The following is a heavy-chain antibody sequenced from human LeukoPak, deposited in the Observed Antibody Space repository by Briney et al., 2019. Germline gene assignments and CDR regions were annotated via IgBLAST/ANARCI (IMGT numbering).Heavy chain of an antibody. CDR3: ARDQRSGIAALESWFDP. V-gene: IGHV1-18*01. J-gene: IGHJ5*02. CDR1: GYTFTNYG. CDR2: ISAYNGHT. Sequence: ASVKVSCKTSGYTFTNYGINWVRQAPGQGLEWMGWISAYNGHTIYAQNLQDRITVTTDTSTSTAYMELRSLRSDDTAVYYCARDQRSGIAALESWFDPWGQGTLVIVSS. D-gene: IGHD6-13*01.